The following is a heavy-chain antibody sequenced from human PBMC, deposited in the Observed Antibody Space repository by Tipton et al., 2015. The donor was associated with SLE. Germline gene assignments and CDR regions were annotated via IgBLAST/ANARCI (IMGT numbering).Heavy chain of an antibody. Sequence: TLSLTCTVSGGSISSYYWGWIRQPPGEGLEWIGTMYYSGSTYYNPSLKSRVTISVDTSKNQFSLRLSSVTAADTAVYYCARLEGGDYADFWGQGTLVTVSS. J-gene: IGHJ4*02. V-gene: IGHV4-39*01. CDR2: MYYSGST. CDR1: GGSISSYY. D-gene: IGHD4-17*01. CDR3: ARLEGGDYADF.